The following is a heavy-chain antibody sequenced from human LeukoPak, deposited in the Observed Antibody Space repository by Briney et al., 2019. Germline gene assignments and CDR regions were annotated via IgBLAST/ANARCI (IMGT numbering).Heavy chain of an antibody. Sequence: SETLSLTCTVSSGSISSYYWSWIRQPPGKGLEWIGYIHYSGSTSYNPSLKSRITISLDTSKSQFSLNLSSVTAADTAVYYCATSRTGFYHNWGQGTLVTVSS. J-gene: IGHJ4*02. CDR1: SGSISSYY. CDR2: IHYSGST. V-gene: IGHV4-59*01. CDR3: ATSRTGFYHN. D-gene: IGHD3-22*01.